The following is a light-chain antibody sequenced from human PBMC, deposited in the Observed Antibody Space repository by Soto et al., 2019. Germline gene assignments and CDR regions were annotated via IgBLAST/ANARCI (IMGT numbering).Light chain of an antibody. CDR3: QQYYSTPYT. V-gene: IGKV4-1*01. J-gene: IGKJ2*01. CDR2: WAS. Sequence: DIVMTQSPESLAVSLGERATTNCKSSQSVLYNSNNKNYLAWYQQKPGQPPKLLIYWASTRESGFPDRFSGSGSGTDFTVTISSLQAEDVAVYYCQQYYSTPYTFGQGTKLEIK. CDR1: QSVLYNSNNKNY.